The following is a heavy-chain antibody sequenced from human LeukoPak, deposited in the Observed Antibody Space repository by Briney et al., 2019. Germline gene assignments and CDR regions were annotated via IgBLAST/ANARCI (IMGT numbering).Heavy chain of an antibody. J-gene: IGHJ3*02. Sequence: PSQTVSLTCAVWGGFISSGGYSGSWIRRPPGKGLEWIGYIYYSGSTFYNPSLQSRVTLSVDKSKNQFAPKLGSVTAPGPAVHYCARDGTYYYDSSGVSDAFDIWGQGTMVIVSS. CDR3: ARDGTYYYDSSGVSDAFDI. D-gene: IGHD3-22*01. V-gene: IGHV4-30-4*07. CDR2: IYYSGST. CDR1: GGFISSGGYS.